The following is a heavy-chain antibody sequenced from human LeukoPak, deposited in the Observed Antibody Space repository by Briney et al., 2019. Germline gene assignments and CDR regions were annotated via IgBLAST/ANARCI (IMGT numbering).Heavy chain of an antibody. CDR1: GLTLSSLA. Sequence: GGSLRLSCAASGLTLSSLAMDWVRQAPGKGLEWVAVIWYDGSNKYYADSVKGRFTISRDNSKNTLYLQMNSLRAEDTAVYYCAKGKNYYYMDVWGKGTTVTVSS. CDR2: IWYDGSNK. CDR3: AKGKNYYYMDV. V-gene: IGHV3-33*06. J-gene: IGHJ6*03.